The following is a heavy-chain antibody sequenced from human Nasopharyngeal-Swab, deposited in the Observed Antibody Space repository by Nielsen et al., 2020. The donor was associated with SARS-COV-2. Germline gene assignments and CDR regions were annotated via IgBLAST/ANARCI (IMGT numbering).Heavy chain of an antibody. Sequence: GGSLRLSCAASGSTFTNYWMSWFRQAPGKGLEWVANINQDESVKYYVDSVKGRFTVSRDNAKDSLYLQMNSLRIEDTAVYFCARIGYSSSSTDYWGQGTLVTVSS. V-gene: IGHV3-7*01. CDR2: INQDESVK. J-gene: IGHJ4*02. D-gene: IGHD6-6*01. CDR1: GSTFTNYW. CDR3: ARIGYSSSSTDY.